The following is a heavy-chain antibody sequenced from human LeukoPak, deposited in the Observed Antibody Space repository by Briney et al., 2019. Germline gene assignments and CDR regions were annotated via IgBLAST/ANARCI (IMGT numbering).Heavy chain of an antibody. CDR1: GDSVSSNTAA. CDR3: ARWRYYDYTGFFDY. V-gene: IGHV6-1*01. Sequence: SQTLSLTCAISGDSVSSNTAAWDWIRQSPSRGLEWLGRTFYRSKWYNDYAVSVKSRININPDPSKNQFSLQLNSVTPEDTAVYYCARWRYYDYTGFFDYWGQGTLVTVSS. CDR2: TFYRSKWYN. J-gene: IGHJ4*02. D-gene: IGHD3-22*01.